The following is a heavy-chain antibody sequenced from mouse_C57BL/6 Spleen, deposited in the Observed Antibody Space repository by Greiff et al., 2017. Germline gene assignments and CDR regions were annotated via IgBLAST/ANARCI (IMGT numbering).Heavy chain of an antibody. CDR3: ARRMYYGSSYEAMDY. D-gene: IGHD1-1*01. CDR1: GYTFTSYW. Sequence: QVQLKQPGAELVRPGSSVKLSCKASGYTFTSYWMDWVKQRPGQGLEWIGNIYPSDSETHYNQKFKDKATLTVDKSSSTAYMQLSSLTSEDSAVYYCARRMYYGSSYEAMDYWGQGTSVTVSS. V-gene: IGHV1-61*01. CDR2: IYPSDSET. J-gene: IGHJ4*01.